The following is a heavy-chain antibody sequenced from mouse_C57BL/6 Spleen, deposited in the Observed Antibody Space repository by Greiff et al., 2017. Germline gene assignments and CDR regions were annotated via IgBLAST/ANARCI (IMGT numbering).Heavy chain of an antibody. V-gene: IGHV1-19*01. D-gene: IGHD1-1*01. CDR2: INPYNGGT. CDR1: GYTFTDYY. J-gene: IGHJ3*01. CDR3: ARSRYYGSSPAWFAY. Sequence: EVQLQESGPVLVKPGASVKMSCKASGYTFTDYYMNWVKQSHGKSLEWIGVINPYNGGTSYNQKFKGKATLTVDKSSSTAYMELNSLTSEDSAVYYCARSRYYGSSPAWFAYWGQGTLVTVSA.